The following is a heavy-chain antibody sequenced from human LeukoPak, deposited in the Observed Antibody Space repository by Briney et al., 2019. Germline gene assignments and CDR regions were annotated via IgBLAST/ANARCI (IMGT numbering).Heavy chain of an antibody. CDR1: GYTFANYY. CDR2: INPNSGGT. V-gene: IGHV1-2*02. J-gene: IGHJ3*02. Sequence: ASVKVSCKASGYTFANYYIHLVRQAPGQGLEWMGWINPNSGGTNYAQKFQGRVTMTRDTSISTAYMELSRLRSDDTAVYYCARPGYCSGGSCYRPDAFDIWGQGTMVTVSS. CDR3: ARPGYCSGGSCYRPDAFDI. D-gene: IGHD2-15*01.